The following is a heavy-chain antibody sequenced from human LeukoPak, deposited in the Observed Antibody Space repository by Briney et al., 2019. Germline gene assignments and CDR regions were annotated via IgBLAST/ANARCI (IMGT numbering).Heavy chain of an antibody. CDR2: TYYRSKWYN. D-gene: IGHD2-15*01. Sequence: SQTLSLTCAISGDSVSINSAAWNWIRQSPSRGLEWLGRTYYRSKWYNDYAVSVKSRITINPDTSKNQFSLQLNSVTPEDTAVYYCALGVVAANGPFFDPWGQGTLVTVSS. J-gene: IGHJ5*02. V-gene: IGHV6-1*01. CDR3: ALGVVAANGPFFDP. CDR1: GDSVSINSAA.